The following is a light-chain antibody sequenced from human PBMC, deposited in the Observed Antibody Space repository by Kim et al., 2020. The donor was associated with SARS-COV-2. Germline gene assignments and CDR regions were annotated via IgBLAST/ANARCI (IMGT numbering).Light chain of an antibody. J-gene: IGLJ2*01. CDR2: DVS. CDR1: SSDIGTYDY. Sequence: QSITISCTRTSSDIGTYDYVSWYQQHPGKAPRLLIYDVSERPSGVSNRFSASKSGNTASLTISGLQAEDEADYYCSSYRSTSLGVFGGGTQLTVL. V-gene: IGLV2-14*03. CDR3: SSYRSTSLGV.